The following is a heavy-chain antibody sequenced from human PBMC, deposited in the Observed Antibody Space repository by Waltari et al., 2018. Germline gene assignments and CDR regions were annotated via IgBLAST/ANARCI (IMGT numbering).Heavy chain of an antibody. D-gene: IGHD7-27*01. Sequence: EVQLVESGGGLVQPGGSLRLSCAASGFTFSSYDMHWVRQATGKGLEWVSAIGTAGDTYYPGSVKGRFTISRENAKNSVYLQMNSLRAGDTAVYYCARAPTGEDAFDIWGQGTMVTVSS. J-gene: IGHJ3*02. CDR1: GFTFSSYD. V-gene: IGHV3-13*01. CDR2: IGTAGDT. CDR3: ARAPTGEDAFDI.